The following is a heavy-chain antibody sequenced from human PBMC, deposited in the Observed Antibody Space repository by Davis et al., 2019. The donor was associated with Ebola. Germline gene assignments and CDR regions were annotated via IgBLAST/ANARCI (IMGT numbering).Heavy chain of an antibody. CDR2: ISSSSNYI. V-gene: IGHV3-21*01. J-gene: IGHJ4*02. CDR1: GFTFSSNS. Sequence: GESLKISCAASGFTFSSNSMNWVRQAPGKGLEWVSFISSSSNYIYYADSVKGRFTVSRDNAKNSLYLQMNSLRAEDTAVYYCSTSIAAARQGDYWGQGTLVTVSS. CDR3: STSIAAARQGDY. D-gene: IGHD6-13*01.